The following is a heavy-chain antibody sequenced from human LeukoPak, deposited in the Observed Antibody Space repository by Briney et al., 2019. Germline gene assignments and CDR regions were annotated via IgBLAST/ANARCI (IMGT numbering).Heavy chain of an antibody. CDR2: VHYSGTA. CDR3: ARDNRGGYNYNSVYYNYYYMDV. Sequence: GSLRLSCAASGFTFSSYAMSWVRQPPGKGLEFIGHVHYSGTANYKPSLRSRVTISIATSKQQFFLKLKSVTAADTAVYYCARDNRGGYNYNSVYYNYYYMDVWGKGTTVTVSS. D-gene: IGHD5-18*01. CDR1: GFTFSSYA. V-gene: IGHV4-59*01. J-gene: IGHJ6*03.